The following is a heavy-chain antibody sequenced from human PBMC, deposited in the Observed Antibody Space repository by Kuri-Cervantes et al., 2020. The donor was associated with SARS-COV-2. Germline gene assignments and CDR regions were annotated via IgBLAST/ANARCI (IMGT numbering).Heavy chain of an antibody. V-gene: IGHV1-69*04. CDR3: ARDFIAAAGIDY. Sequence: SVKVSCKASGGTFSSYAISWVRQAPGQGLEWMGRIIPILGTANYAQKFQGRVTITADKSTSTAYMEPSSLRSEDTAVYYCARDFIAAAGIDYWGQGTLVTVSS. CDR1: GGTFSSYA. CDR2: IIPILGTA. J-gene: IGHJ4*02. D-gene: IGHD6-13*01.